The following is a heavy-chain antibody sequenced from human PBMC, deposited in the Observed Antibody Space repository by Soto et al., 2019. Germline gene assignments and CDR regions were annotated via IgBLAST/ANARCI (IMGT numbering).Heavy chain of an antibody. J-gene: IGHJ6*02. CDR2: IYTSGST. CDR1: GGSISSYY. CDR3: ARGPRVGDILTGYYRGYYYYGMDV. V-gene: IGHV4-4*07. D-gene: IGHD3-9*01. Sequence: SETLSLTCTVSGGSISSYYWSWIRQPAGKGLEWIGRIYTSGSTNYNPSLKSRVTMSVDTSKNQFSLKLSSVTAADTAVYYCARGPRVGDILTGYYRGYYYYGMDVWGQGTTVTVSS.